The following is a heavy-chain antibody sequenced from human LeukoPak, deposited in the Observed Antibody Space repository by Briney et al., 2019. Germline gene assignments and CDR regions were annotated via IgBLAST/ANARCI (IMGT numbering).Heavy chain of an antibody. CDR1: GFTFSSYA. Sequence: PGGSLRLSCAASGFTFSSYAMSWVRQAPGKGLEWVSAISGSGDSTYYADSVKGRFTISRDNSKNTLYLQMNSLRAEDTAVYHCAKDRSGSYSQGLDYWGQGTLVTVSS. CDR3: AKDRSGSYSQGLDY. V-gene: IGHV3-23*01. D-gene: IGHD1-26*01. J-gene: IGHJ4*02. CDR2: ISGSGDST.